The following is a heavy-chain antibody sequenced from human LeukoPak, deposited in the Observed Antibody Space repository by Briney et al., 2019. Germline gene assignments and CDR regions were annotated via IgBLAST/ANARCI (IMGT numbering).Heavy chain of an antibody. V-gene: IGHV4-34*01. J-gene: IGHJ4*02. CDR1: GESIIGHY. CDR3: ARATAIVSGRAYDH. D-gene: IGHD3-10*01. Sequence: SETLSLTCAVYGESIIGHYWTWIRQPAGKGLEWIGEIHHSGGTNSNPSLKNRLTMSIDMSKNQFALKLKSVTAADTAVYYCARATAIVSGRAYDHWAQGNLVPVSS. CDR2: IHHSGGT.